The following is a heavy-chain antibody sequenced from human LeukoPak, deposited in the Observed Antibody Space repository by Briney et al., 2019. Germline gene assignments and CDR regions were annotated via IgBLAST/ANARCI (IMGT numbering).Heavy chain of an antibody. CDR3: ARDSVPFGGVLLWFGESTNNWFDP. D-gene: IGHD3-10*01. Sequence: PSETLSLTCSVSGGSISSYYCSWIQQPAGKGLEWLGRIYTSGSTNYNPSLKSRVTMSVDTSKNQFSLKLSSVTAADTAVYYCARDSVPFGGVLLWFGESTNNWFDPWGQGTLVTVSS. CDR2: IYTSGST. CDR1: GGSISSYY. V-gene: IGHV4-4*07. J-gene: IGHJ5*02.